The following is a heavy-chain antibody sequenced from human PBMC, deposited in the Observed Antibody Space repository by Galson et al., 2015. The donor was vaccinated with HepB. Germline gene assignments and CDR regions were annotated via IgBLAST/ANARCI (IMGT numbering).Heavy chain of an antibody. CDR2: ISGDKSST. J-gene: IGHJ3*02. CDR1: GFTFSSYW. CDR3: AGEGYDTLTGYYGDAFDI. V-gene: IGHV3-74*01. Sequence: LRLSCAASGFTFSSYWMHWARQAPGKGLVWVSRISGDKSSTNYADSVKGRFTISRDNAKNTLFLQMNSLRAEDTAVYYCAGEGYDTLTGYYGDAFDIWGQGTVVTVAS. D-gene: IGHD3-9*01.